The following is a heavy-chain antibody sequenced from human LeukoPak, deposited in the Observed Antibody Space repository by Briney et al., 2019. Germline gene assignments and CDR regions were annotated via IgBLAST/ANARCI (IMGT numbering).Heavy chain of an antibody. CDR2: INHSGAT. J-gene: IGHJ6*04. CDR3: ARLYGMDV. CDR1: GGSFNDYY. V-gene: IGHV4-34*01. Sequence: SETLSLTCAVSGGSFNDYYWTWIRQPPGKGLEWIGEINHSGATNYNPSLKSRVIISVDTSKKQFSLRMRSVVAADTAVYYCARLYGMDVWGKGTTVTISS.